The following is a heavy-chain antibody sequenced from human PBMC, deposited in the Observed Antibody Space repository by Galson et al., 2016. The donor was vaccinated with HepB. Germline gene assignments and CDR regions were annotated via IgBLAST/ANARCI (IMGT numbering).Heavy chain of an antibody. J-gene: IGHJ2*01. CDR3: TSEFDL. Sequence: SLRLSCAASGFSLGNYWMNWARQAPGKGLEWLANIKKDGSEINYVDSVKGRFTISRDNAKNSLFLQMNTLRVEDTAVYYCTSEFDLWGRGTQVTVSS. CDR2: IKKDGSEI. CDR1: GFSLGNYW. V-gene: IGHV3-7*04.